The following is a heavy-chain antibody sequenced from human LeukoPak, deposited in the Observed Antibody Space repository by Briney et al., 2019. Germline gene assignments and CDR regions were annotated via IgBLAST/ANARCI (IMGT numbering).Heavy chain of an antibody. D-gene: IGHD2-2*01. CDR1: GGTFSSYA. CDR3: ASRHCSSTSCKGNYYYYGMDV. CDR2: IIPIFGIA. V-gene: IGHV1-69*04. J-gene: IGHJ6*02. Sequence: SVKVSCKASGGTFSSYAISWVRQAPGQGLEWMGRIIPIFGIANYAQKFQGRVTITADKSTSTAYMELSSLRSEDTAVYYRASRHCSSTSCKGNYYYYGMDVWGQGTTVTVSS.